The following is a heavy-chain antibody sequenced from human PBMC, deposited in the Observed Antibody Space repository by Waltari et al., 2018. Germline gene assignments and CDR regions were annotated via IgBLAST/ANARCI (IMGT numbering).Heavy chain of an antibody. D-gene: IGHD3-10*01. J-gene: IGHJ4*02. CDR2: IYYSGGT. CDR1: GGSISSSSYY. V-gene: IGHV4-39*07. CDR3: ARHPFTMVRGVIKGFDY. Sequence: QLQLQESGPGLVKPSETLSLTCTVSGGSISSSSYYWGWIRQPPGKGLEWIGSIYYSGGTYYHPSLKSRVTISVDTSKNQFSLKLSSVTAADTAVYYCARHPFTMVRGVIKGFDYWGQGTLVTVSS.